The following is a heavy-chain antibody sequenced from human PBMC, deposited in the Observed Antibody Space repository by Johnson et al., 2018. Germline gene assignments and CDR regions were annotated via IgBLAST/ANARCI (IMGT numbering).Heavy chain of an antibody. J-gene: IGHJ3*02. CDR2: ISGSAGDT. Sequence: VQLQESGVGLVQPGGSLRLSCAASELTFSSHAMTWVRQAPGKVLEWVSSISGSAGDTYYAESVKGRFTISRDNSKKMLYLQMNSPKVEEMAVYYCARGKGSGLRSGVQDTFDIWGQGTIVTVSS. V-gene: IGHV3-23*01. CDR3: ARGKGSGLRSGVQDTFDI. CDR1: ELTFSSHA. D-gene: IGHD2-15*01.